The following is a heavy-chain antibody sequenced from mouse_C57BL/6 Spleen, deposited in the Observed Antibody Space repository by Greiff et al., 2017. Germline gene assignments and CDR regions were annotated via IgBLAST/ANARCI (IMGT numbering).Heavy chain of an antibody. Sequence: QVQLQQSGPELVKPGASVKISCTASGYAFSSSWMNWVKQRPGKGLEWIGRIYPGDGDANYNGKFKGKATLTADKSSSTAYMQLRSLTSEDSAVYFCARDGYYAMDYWGQGTSVTVAS. CDR1: GYAFSSSW. CDR3: ARDGYYAMDY. J-gene: IGHJ4*01. CDR2: IYPGDGDA. V-gene: IGHV1-82*01.